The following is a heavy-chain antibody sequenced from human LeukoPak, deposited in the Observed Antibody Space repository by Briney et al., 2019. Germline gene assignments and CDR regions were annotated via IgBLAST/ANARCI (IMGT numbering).Heavy chain of an antibody. CDR2: IYPNGIT. D-gene: IGHD3-22*01. V-gene: IGHV4-4*08. CDR1: GGSLFSYY. Sequence: SETLSFTCTVSGGSLFSYYWNWIRQPPGKGLEWIGYIYPNGITSYNPSLRSRGTISIAPSKNQFSLRLRSVTAADTAIYYCARRAYYDTSGYYPTSGYFDLWGRGTLVTVSS. J-gene: IGHJ2*01. CDR3: ARRAYYDTSGYYPTSGYFDL.